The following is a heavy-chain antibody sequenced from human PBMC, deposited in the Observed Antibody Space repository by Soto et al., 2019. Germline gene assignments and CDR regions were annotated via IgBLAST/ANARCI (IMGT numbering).Heavy chain of an antibody. Sequence: DVQLVESGGGLVQPGGSLRVSCGASGFSISRYWMSWVRRAPGKGLEWVGNIDQDGTENFYAGSVRGRFTISRDNAMNSLYLQMDSLTAEDTAVYFCARDRGNGYYGQDTWGMDVWGQGTMVTVSS. D-gene: IGHD1-26*01. V-gene: IGHV3-7*05. CDR2: IDQDGTEN. CDR3: ARDRGNGYYGQDTWGMDV. J-gene: IGHJ6*02. CDR1: GFSISRYW.